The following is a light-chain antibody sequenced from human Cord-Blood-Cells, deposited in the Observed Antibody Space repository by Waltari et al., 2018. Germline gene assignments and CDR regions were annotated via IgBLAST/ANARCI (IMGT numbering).Light chain of an antibody. CDR2: GAS. CDR3: QQYGSSPPLT. J-gene: IGKJ4*01. CDR1: QSVSSSY. V-gene: IGKV3-20*01. Sequence: EIVLTQSPGTLSLSPGERATLSCRASQSVSSSYLAWYQQKPGQAPRLLIYGASSRATDIPDRFSGIGSGTDFTLTISRLEPEDFAVYYCQQYGSSPPLTFGGGTKVEIK.